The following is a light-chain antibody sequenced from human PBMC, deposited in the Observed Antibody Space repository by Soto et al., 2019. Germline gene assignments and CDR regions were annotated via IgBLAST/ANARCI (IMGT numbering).Light chain of an antibody. J-gene: IGLJ1*01. CDR3: FSSSTKSSRHV. CDR1: SSDLGTYNY. V-gene: IGLV2-14*03. Sequence: QSVLTQPASVSGSPGQSITISCTGTSSDLGTYNYVSWYQQHPDKAPKLIIYDVRNRPSGISDRFSGSKSGDTASLIISGLQAEDEADYYCFSSSTKSSRHVLGTGTKVTVL. CDR2: DVR.